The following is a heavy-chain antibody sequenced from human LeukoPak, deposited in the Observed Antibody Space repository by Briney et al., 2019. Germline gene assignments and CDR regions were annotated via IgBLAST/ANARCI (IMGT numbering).Heavy chain of an antibody. V-gene: IGHV3-30*02. J-gene: IGHJ6*03. CDR1: GFTFSSYG. D-gene: IGHD3-22*01. Sequence: GGSLRLFCAASGFTFSSYGMHWVRQAPGKGLEGVAFIRYDGSNKYYADSVKGRFTISRDNSKNTLYLQMNRLRAEDTAIYYCAKTYYYDSSGYHLYYYYMDVWGKGTTVTVSS. CDR3: AKTYYYDSSGYHLYYYYMDV. CDR2: IRYDGSNK.